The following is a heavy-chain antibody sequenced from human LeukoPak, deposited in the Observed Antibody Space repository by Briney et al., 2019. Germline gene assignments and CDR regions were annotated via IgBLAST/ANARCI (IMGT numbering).Heavy chain of an antibody. J-gene: IGHJ2*01. CDR1: GLRFSDYW. V-gene: IGHV3-48*04. CDR2: ISSSGSTI. D-gene: IGHD2-21*02. CDR3: ASGAIYCGGDCLYWYFDL. Sequence: PGGSLRLSCAASGLRFSDYWMNWVRQAPGKGLEWVSYISSSGSTIYYADSVKGRFTISRDNAKNSLYLQMNSLRAEDTAVYYCASGAIYCGGDCLYWYFDLWGRGTLVTVSS.